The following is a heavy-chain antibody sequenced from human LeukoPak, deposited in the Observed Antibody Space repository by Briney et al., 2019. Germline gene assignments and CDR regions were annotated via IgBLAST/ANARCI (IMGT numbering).Heavy chain of an antibody. CDR3: ARGILLWFGENEYYFDY. J-gene: IGHJ4*02. CDR2: IYYSGST. Sequence: SETLSLTCTVSGGSISSSSYYWGWIRQPPGKGLEWIGSIYYSGSTYYNPSLKSRVTISVDTSKNQFSLKLSSVTAADTAVYYCARGILLWFGENEYYFDYWGQGTLVTVSS. D-gene: IGHD3-10*01. CDR1: GGSISSSSYY. V-gene: IGHV4-39*07.